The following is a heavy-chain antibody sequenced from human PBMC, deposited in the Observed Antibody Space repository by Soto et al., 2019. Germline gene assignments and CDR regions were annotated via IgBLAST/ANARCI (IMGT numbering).Heavy chain of an antibody. J-gene: IGHJ6*02. CDR2: IRRNAYGGTT. CDR3: TRASSLDFDCYGMDV. Sequence: GGSLRLSCTTSGFTFGDYALSWVRQAPGKGLEWVGFIRRNAYGGTTDYAASVKGRFTISRDDSKSIAYLQMNSLRTEDTALYYCTRASSLDFDCYGMDVWGQGTTVTVSS. CDR1: GFTFGDYA. D-gene: IGHD3-16*01. V-gene: IGHV3-49*04.